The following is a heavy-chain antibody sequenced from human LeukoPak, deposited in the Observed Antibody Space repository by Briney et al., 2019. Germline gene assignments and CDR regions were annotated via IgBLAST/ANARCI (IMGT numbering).Heavy chain of an antibody. CDR2: INSDGSST. D-gene: IGHD3-10*01. J-gene: IGHJ6*04. Sequence: PGGSLRLSCAASGFTFSSYWMHWVRQAPGKGLVWVSRINSDGSSTSYADSVKGRFTISRDNAKNTLYLQMKSLRAEDTAVYYCARDSMVRGVIRQYYYGMDVWGKGTTVTVSS. CDR1: GFTFSSYW. V-gene: IGHV3-74*01. CDR3: ARDSMVRGVIRQYYYGMDV.